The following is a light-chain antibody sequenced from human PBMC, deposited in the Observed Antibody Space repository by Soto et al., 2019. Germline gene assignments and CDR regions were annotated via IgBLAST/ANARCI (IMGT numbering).Light chain of an antibody. J-gene: IGKJ2*01. Sequence: EIVMTQSPGTLSVSPGERATLSCRASQSVSSNLDWYQQKPGRAPRILIYGASTRATGIPARFSGSGSGTEFTLTISSLQSEDFAVYYCQQYNSWPPYTFGQGTKLEIK. V-gene: IGKV3-15*01. CDR3: QQYNSWPPYT. CDR1: QSVSSN. CDR2: GAS.